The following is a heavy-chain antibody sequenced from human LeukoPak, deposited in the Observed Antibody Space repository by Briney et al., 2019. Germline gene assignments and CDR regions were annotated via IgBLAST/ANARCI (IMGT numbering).Heavy chain of an antibody. Sequence: SQTLSLTCTVSGGSISSGNYCWSWIRQPAGKGLEWIGRIYTSGSTNYNPSLKSRVTVSIDTSKNQFSLKLSSVTAADTAVYYCARDLTTTPYNWFDPWGPGTLVTVSS. CDR1: GGSISSGNYC. CDR2: IYTSGST. CDR3: ARDLTTTPYNWFDP. J-gene: IGHJ5*02. V-gene: IGHV4-61*02. D-gene: IGHD3-22*01.